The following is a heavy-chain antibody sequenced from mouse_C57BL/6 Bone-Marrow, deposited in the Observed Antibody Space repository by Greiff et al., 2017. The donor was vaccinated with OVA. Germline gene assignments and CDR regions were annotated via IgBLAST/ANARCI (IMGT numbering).Heavy chain of an antibody. V-gene: IGHV1-82*01. Sequence: QVQLKESGPELVKPGASVKISCKASGYAFSSSWMNWVKQRPGKGLEWIGRIYPGDGDTNYNGKFKGKATLTADKSSSTAYMQLSSLTSEDSAVYFCAREGAAQAPFAYWGQGTLVTVSA. CDR1: GYAFSSSW. J-gene: IGHJ3*01. CDR2: IYPGDGDT. CDR3: AREGAAQAPFAY. D-gene: IGHD3-2*02.